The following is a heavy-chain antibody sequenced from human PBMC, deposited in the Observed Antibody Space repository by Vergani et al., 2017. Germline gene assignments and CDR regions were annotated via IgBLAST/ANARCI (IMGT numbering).Heavy chain of an antibody. Sequence: QVQLQQWGAGLLKPSETLSLTCAVYGGSFSGYYWSWIRQPPGKGLEWIGEINHSGSTNYNPSLKSRVTISVDTSKNQFSLKLSSETAADTAVYYCASSLVVTQTEVWYFDLWGRGTLVTVSS. CDR2: INHSGST. J-gene: IGHJ2*01. CDR1: GGSFSGYY. D-gene: IGHD4-23*01. CDR3: ASSLVVTQTEVWYFDL. V-gene: IGHV4-34*01.